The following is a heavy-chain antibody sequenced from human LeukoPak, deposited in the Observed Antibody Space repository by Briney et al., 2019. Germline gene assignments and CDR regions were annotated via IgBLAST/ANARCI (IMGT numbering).Heavy chain of an antibody. J-gene: IGHJ4*02. CDR1: GGSFSGYY. V-gene: IGHV4-34*01. D-gene: IGHD6-19*01. CDR3: ARDMSWSGWYALDS. CDR2: INQSGNI. Sequence: SETLSLTCTVYGGSFSGYYWSWIRQPPGKGLEWIGEINQSGNINYNPSLKSRVTISLDTSKSQFSLRLTSVIAADTAVYYCARDMSWSGWYALDSWGQGTLVTVSS.